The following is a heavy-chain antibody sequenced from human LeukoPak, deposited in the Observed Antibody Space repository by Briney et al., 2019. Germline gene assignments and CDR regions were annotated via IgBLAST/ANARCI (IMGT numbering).Heavy chain of an antibody. CDR1: GFTFSSYA. CDR2: ISYDGSNK. J-gene: IGHJ6*02. V-gene: IGHV3-30-3*01. CDR3: ARSSGSLFGGYYYYGMDV. Sequence: GRSLRLSCAASGFTFSSYAMHWVRQAPGKGLEGVAVISYDGSNKYYADSVKGRFTISRDNSKNTLYLQMNSLRAEDTAVYYCARSSGSLFGGYYYYGMDVWGQGTTVTVSS. D-gene: IGHD3-10*01.